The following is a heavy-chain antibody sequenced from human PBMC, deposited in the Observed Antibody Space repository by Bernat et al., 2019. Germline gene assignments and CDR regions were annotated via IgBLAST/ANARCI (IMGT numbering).Heavy chain of an antibody. CDR3: ARQIGYCSSTSCYWAFDI. V-gene: IGHV4-59*08. J-gene: IGHJ3*02. CDR1: GGSISSYY. Sequence: QVQLQESGPGLVKPSETLSLTCTVSGGSISSYYWSWIRQPPGKGLEWIGYIYYSGSTNYNPSLKSRVTISVDTSKNQFSLKLSSVTAADTAVYYCARQIGYCSSTSCYWAFDIWGQGTMVTVSS. D-gene: IGHD2-2*01. CDR2: IYYSGST.